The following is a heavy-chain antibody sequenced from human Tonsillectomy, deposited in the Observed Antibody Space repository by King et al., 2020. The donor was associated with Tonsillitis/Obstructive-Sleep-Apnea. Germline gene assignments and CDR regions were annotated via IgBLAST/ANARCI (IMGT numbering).Heavy chain of an antibody. CDR1: GFTFSSYG. CDR3: ARSSSSTTLYYYYMDV. J-gene: IGHJ6*03. CDR2: IWYDGSNK. V-gene: IGHV3-33*01. Sequence: VQLVESGGGVVQPGRSLRLSCAASGFTFSSYGMHWVRQAPGKGLEWVAVIWYDGSNKYYADSVKGRFTISRDNSKNTLYLQMNSLRAEDTAVYYCARSSSSTTLYYYYMDVWGKGTTVTVSS. D-gene: IGHD2-2*01.